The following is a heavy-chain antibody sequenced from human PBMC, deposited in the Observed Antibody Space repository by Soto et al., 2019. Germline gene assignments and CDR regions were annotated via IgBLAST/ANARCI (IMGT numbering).Heavy chain of an antibody. CDR2: ISSSSTI. Sequence: GGSLRLSCAASGFTFSSYSMNWVRQAPGKGLEWVSYISSSSTIYYADSVKGRFTISRDNAKNSLYLQMNSLRDEDTAVYYCARQYYYNSSVPDYWGQGTLVTVSS. V-gene: IGHV3-48*02. CDR3: ARQYYYNSSVPDY. CDR1: GFTFSSYS. J-gene: IGHJ4*02. D-gene: IGHD3-22*01.